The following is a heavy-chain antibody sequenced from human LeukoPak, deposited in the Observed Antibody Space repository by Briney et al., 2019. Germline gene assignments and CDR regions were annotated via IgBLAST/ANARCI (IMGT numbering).Heavy chain of an antibody. CDR2: INHSGST. V-gene: IGHV4-34*01. J-gene: IGHJ3*02. CDR1: GGSFSGYY. CDR3: ARSSGYDHGAFDI. Sequence: SETLSLTCAVYGGSFSGYYWSWIRQPPGKGLEWIGEINHSGSTNYNPSLKSRVTISVDTSKNQFSLKLSSVTAADTAVYYCARSSGYDHGAFDIWGQGTMVTVSS. D-gene: IGHD5-12*01.